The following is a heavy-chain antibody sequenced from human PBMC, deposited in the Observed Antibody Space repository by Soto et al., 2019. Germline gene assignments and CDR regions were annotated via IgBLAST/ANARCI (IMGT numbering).Heavy chain of an antibody. CDR2: INAGNGNT. Sequence: VASVKVSCKASGYTFTSYAMHWVRQAPGQRLEWMGWINAGNGNTKYPQKFQGRVTITRDTSASTAYMELSSLRSGDTAVYYCARPDTDSSGYHRWFDPWGQGTLVTVSS. D-gene: IGHD3-22*01. CDR1: GYTFTSYA. V-gene: IGHV1-3*01. J-gene: IGHJ5*02. CDR3: ARPDTDSSGYHRWFDP.